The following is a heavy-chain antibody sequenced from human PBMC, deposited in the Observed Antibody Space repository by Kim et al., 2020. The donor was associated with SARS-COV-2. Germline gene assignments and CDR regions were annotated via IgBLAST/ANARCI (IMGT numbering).Heavy chain of an antibody. J-gene: IGHJ6*02. D-gene: IGHD3-16*01. CDR2: IKSKTEGGTT. V-gene: IGHV3-15*01. CDR3: TTSPGWGIYYGMDV. CDR1: GFTFSNAW. Sequence: GGSLRLSCAASGFTFSNAWMSWVRQAPGEGLEWVGRIKSKTEGGTTDCAAPVKGRFTISRDDSKNTLYLQMNSMKTEDTAVYYCTTSPGWGIYYGMDVWGQGTTVTVSS.